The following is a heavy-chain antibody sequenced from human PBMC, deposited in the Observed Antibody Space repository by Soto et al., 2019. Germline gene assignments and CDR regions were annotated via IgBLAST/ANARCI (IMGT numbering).Heavy chain of an antibody. V-gene: IGHV4-59*01. J-gene: IGHJ4*02. CDR1: GDSINSYY. CDR2: IYYSGST. D-gene: IGHD3-10*01. Sequence: QVQLQESGPGLVKPSETLSLTCTVSGDSINSYYWSWIRQPPGKGLEWIGYIYYSGSTNYNPSLKSRVTISVDTSKNQFSLKLRSVTAADTDVNYCARARGGYFHYWGQGTLVTVSS. CDR3: ARARGGYFHY.